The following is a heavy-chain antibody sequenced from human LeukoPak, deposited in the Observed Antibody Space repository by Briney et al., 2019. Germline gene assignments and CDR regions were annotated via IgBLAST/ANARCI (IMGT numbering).Heavy chain of an antibody. CDR3: ARMEGAYDY. V-gene: IGHV5-51*01. D-gene: IGHD1-26*01. CDR2: IYPGDSDT. CDR1: GDTFSTHW. Sequence: GESLKISCKGSGDTFSTHWIAWVRQKPGRGLEWMGTIYPGDSDTRYSPSFQGQVTISADKSISTAYLQWSSLKASDTAMYYCARMEGAYDYWGQGTLVTVSS. J-gene: IGHJ4*02.